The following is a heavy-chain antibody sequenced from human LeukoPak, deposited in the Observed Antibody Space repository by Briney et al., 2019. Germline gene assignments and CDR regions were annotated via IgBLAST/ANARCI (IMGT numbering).Heavy chain of an antibody. D-gene: IGHD2-15*01. CDR1: GFTFSIYE. CDR2: ISSSGSTI. V-gene: IGHV3-48*03. J-gene: IGHJ3*02. Sequence: GGSLKLSCAASGFTFSIYELNGVRQAPGKGWEGVSYISSSGSTIYYADSVKGRFTISRDNAKNSLYLQMNSLRAEDTAVYYCARSFRRSNAFDIWGQGTMVTVSS. CDR3: ARSFRRSNAFDI.